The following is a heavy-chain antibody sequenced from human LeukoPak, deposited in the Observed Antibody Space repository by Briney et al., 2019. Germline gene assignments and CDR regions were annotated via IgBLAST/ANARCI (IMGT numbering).Heavy chain of an antibody. CDR2: IIPIFGTA. CDR3: ARGYCSSTSCYGTTIWFDP. D-gene: IGHD2-2*01. J-gene: IGHJ5*02. Sequence: SVKVSCKASGGAFSSYAISWVRQAPGQGLEWMGGIIPIFGTANYAQKFQGRVTITADESTSTAYMELSSLRSEDTAVYYCARGYCSSTSCYGTTIWFDPWGQGTLVTVSS. CDR1: GGAFSSYA. V-gene: IGHV1-69*13.